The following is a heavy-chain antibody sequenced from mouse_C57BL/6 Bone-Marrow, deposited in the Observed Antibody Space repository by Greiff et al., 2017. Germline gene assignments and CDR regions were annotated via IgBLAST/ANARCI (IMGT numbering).Heavy chain of an antibody. CDR2: INPYNGGT. CDR1: GYTFTDYY. CDR3: ARKGIYYDLDY. J-gene: IGHJ2*01. D-gene: IGHD2-4*01. Sequence: VQLQQSGPVLVKPGASVKMSCKASGYTFTDYYMNWVKQSHGKSLEWIGVINPYNGGTSYNQKFKGKATLTVDKSSSTAYMELNSLTSEDSAVYYCARKGIYYDLDYWGQGTTLTVSS. V-gene: IGHV1-19*01.